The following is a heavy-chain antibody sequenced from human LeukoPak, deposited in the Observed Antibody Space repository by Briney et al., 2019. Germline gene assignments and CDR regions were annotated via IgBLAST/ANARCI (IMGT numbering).Heavy chain of an antibody. CDR3: ARRGSITIFGVATTNWFDP. J-gene: IGHJ5*02. CDR1: GGSFSGYY. V-gene: IGHV4-34*01. D-gene: IGHD3-3*01. Sequence: SETLSLTCAVYGGSFSGYYWSWIRQPPGKGLEWIGEINHSGSTNYNPSLKSRVTISVDTSKNQFSLKLSSVTAADTAVYYCARRGSITIFGVATTNWFDPWGQGTLVTVSS. CDR2: INHSGST.